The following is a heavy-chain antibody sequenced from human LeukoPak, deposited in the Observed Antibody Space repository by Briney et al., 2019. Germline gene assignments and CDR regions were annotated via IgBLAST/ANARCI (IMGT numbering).Heavy chain of an antibody. CDR1: GFTFSSYA. CDR2: ISYDGSNK. D-gene: IGHD6-13*01. V-gene: IGHV3-30-3*01. CDR3: ARGAAAAGKGVQH. J-gene: IGHJ1*01. Sequence: PGGSLRLSCAASGFTFSSYAMHWVRQAPGRGLEWVAVISYDGSNKYYADSVKGRFTISRDNSKNTLYLQMNSLRAEDTAVYYCARGAAAAGKGVQHWGQGTLVTVSS.